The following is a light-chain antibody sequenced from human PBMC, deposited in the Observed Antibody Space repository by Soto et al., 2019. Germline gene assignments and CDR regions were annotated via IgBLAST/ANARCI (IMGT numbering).Light chain of an antibody. J-gene: IGLJ2*01. CDR3: LLYYGGAQV. CDR2: STG. CDR1: TGAVTSGFY. Sequence: QAVVTQEPSLPVSPGGTVTLTCPSSTGAVTSGFYPSWFQQKPGQAPRSLIYSTGNKPSWTPARFSGSLLGGKAALTLSGVQPEDEAEYYCLLYYGGAQVFGGGTKLTVL. V-gene: IGLV7-43*01.